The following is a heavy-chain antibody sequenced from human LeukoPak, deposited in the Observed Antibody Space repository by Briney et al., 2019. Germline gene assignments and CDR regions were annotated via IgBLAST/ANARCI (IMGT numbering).Heavy chain of an antibody. CDR1: GFTFSSYS. CDR3: ARLRWGSSHDAFDI. D-gene: IGHD6-6*01. J-gene: IGHJ3*02. CDR2: ISSSSSYI. V-gene: IGHV3-21*01. Sequence: GGSLRLSCAASGFTFSSYSMNWVRQAPGKGLEWVSSISSSSSYIYYADSVKGRFTISRDNAKNSLYLQMNSLRAEDTAVYYCARLRWGSSHDAFDIWGQGTMVTVSS.